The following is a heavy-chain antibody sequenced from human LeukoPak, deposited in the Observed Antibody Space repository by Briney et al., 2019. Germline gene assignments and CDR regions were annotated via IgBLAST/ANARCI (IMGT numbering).Heavy chain of an antibody. J-gene: IGHJ3*01. CDR3: ARAGYYYDSSGYDF. V-gene: IGHV3-74*01. CDR1: GFTFSSHR. CDR2: ISSDGSST. Sequence: GGSLRLSCAASGFTFSSHRMHRVRQAPGKGLVWVSRISSDGSSTTYADSVKGRFTISRDNAKNTLSLQMNSLRAEDTAVYYCARAGYYYDSSGYDFWGQGTMVTVSS. D-gene: IGHD3-22*01.